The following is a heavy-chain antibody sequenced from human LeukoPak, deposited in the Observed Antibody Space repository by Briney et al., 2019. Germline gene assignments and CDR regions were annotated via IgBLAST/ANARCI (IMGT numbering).Heavy chain of an antibody. CDR3: ARGPDMLTGYYIEYFQH. CDR2: INHSGST. V-gene: IGHV4-34*01. J-gene: IGHJ1*01. CDR1: GGSFSGYY. Sequence: SETLSLTCAVYGGSFSGYYWSWIRQPPGKGLEWIGEINHSGSTNYNPSLKSRVTISVDTSKNQFSLKLSSVTAADTAVYYCARGPDMLTGYYIEYFQHWGQGTLVTVSS. D-gene: IGHD3-9*01.